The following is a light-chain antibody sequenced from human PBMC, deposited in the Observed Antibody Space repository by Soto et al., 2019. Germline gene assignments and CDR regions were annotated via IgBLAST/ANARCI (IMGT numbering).Light chain of an antibody. Sequence: QSVLTQSPSASASLGASVKLTCTLSSGHNSYAIAWHQQQPQKGPRFLMKVNSDGSHSKGDGIPDRFSGSSSGAERYLTISSLQSEDEADYYCQTWGTGMVFGGGTKLTVL. CDR3: QTWGTGMV. V-gene: IGLV4-69*01. CDR2: VNSDGSH. CDR1: SGHNSYA. J-gene: IGLJ3*02.